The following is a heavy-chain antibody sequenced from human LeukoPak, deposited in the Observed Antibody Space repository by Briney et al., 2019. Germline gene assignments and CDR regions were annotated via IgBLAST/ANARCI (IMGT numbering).Heavy chain of an antibody. V-gene: IGHV3-9*01. J-gene: IGHJ4*02. CDR2: ISWNSGSI. Sequence: GGSLRLSCAASGFTFDDYAMHWVRQAPGKGLEWVSGISWNSGSIGYADSVKGRFTISRDNAKNSLYLKMNSLRAEDQALYYCAKDMESDCSSTSCYSSLDYWGQGTLVTVSS. CDR3: AKDMESDCSSTSCYSSLDY. CDR1: GFTFDDYA. D-gene: IGHD2-2*01.